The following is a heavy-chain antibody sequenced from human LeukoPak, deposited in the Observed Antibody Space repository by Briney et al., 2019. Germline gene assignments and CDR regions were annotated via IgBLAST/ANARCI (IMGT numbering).Heavy chain of an antibody. V-gene: IGHV4-61*02. Sequence: SETLSLTCTVSGGSISSGGYYWSWIRQPAGKGLEWIGRIYTSGSTNYNPSLKSRVTISVDTSKNQFSLKLSSVTAADTAVYYCAREVRGNVYYYYYMDVWGKGTTVTISS. CDR2: IYTSGST. CDR1: GGSISSGGYY. J-gene: IGHJ6*03. CDR3: AREVRGNVYYYYYMDV. D-gene: IGHD3-10*01.